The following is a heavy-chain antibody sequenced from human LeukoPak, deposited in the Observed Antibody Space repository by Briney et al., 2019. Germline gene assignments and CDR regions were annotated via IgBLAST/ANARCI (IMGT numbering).Heavy chain of an antibody. V-gene: IGHV3-9*01. CDR3: ARVPGYYDSSGDAFDI. CDR1: GFTFDDYA. Sequence: GGSLRLSCAASGFTFDDYAMHWVRQAPGKGLEWVSGISWNSGSIGYADSVKGRFTISRDNSKNTLYLQMNSLRAEDTAVYYCARVPGYYDSSGDAFDIWGQGTMVTVSS. J-gene: IGHJ3*02. CDR2: ISWNSGSI. D-gene: IGHD3-22*01.